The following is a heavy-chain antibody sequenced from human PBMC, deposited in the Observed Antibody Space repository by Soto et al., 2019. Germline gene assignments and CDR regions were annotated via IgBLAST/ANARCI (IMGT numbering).Heavy chain of an antibody. CDR1: GFTFNTFG. CDR2: ISYDGSDK. CDR3: AKSPNFYCSSYHCYKYYFDY. D-gene: IGHD2-2*01. J-gene: IGHJ4*02. Sequence: PGGSLRLSCAASGFTFNTFGMHWVRQAPGKGLEWVAVISYDGSDKYYSDSVRGRCTISRDNSMNTLYLQMNSLRTEDTAVYYCAKSPNFYCSSYHCYKYYFDYWGQGTLVTVSS. V-gene: IGHV3-30*18.